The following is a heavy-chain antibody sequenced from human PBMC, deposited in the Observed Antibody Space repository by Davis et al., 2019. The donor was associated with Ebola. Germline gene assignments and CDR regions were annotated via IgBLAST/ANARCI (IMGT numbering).Heavy chain of an antibody. CDR3: ARSTGYYFDY. J-gene: IGHJ4*02. V-gene: IGHV4/OR15-8*02. Sequence: SETLSLTCAVSGGSIGRSHWWRCVRQPPTKALEWGREIYHSGNTNYNPSLKSRVTMSVDSSKNQFSLNLTSVTAADTAVYYCARSTGYYFDYWGQGTLVTVSS. D-gene: IGHD4-11*01. CDR1: GGSIGRSHW. CDR2: IYHSGNT.